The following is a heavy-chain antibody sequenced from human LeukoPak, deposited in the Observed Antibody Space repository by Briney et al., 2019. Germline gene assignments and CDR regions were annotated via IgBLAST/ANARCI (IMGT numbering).Heavy chain of an antibody. CDR2: MNPNSGNT. V-gene: IGHV1-8*02. Sequence: GASVKVSSKASGYTFTGYYMHWVRQAPGQGLEWMGWMNPNSGNTGYAQKFQGRVTMTRNTSISTAYMELSSLRSEDTAVYYCARGLWGSSWYLDYWGQGTLVTVSS. CDR3: ARGLWGSSWYLDY. CDR1: GYTFTGYY. J-gene: IGHJ4*02. D-gene: IGHD6-13*01.